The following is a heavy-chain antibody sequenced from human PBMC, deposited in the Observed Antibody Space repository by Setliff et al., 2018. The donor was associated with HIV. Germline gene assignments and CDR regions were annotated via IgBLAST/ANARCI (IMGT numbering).Heavy chain of an antibody. CDR1: GFTFDSYV. D-gene: IGHD1-26*01. J-gene: IGHJ4*02. V-gene: IGHV3-30*09. Sequence: GGSLRLSCAATGFTFDSYVLHWVRQAPGKGLEWVAVMSIHGNVIIYADSVEGRFAISRGNSRNRLFLQMNSLRVEDTAVYYCARDPILGGPDFFDYWGQGTLVTVSS. CDR3: ARDPILGGPDFFDY. CDR2: MSIHGNVI.